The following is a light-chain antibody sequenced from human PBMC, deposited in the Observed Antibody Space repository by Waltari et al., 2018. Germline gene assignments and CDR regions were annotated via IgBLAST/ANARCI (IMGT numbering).Light chain of an antibody. V-gene: IGKV4-1*01. CDR2: WAS. J-gene: IGKJ4*01. CDR1: ASLLYTSNNQNF. Sequence: DIVMTQSPESLAGSLGERATITCRSSASLLYTSNNQNFLAWYQRKAGQPPKLLFYWASVRESGVPDRFSASGSGTDFILSISSLQAEDVAVYYCQQYYTSPLTFGGGTKVEIK. CDR3: QQYYTSPLT.